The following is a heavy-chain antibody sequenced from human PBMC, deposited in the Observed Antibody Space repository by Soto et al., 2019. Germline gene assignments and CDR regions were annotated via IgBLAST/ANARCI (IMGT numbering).Heavy chain of an antibody. D-gene: IGHD4-4*01. CDR2: SYYSGST. Sequence: SETLSLTCTVSGGSVSSGSYYWTWIRQPPGKGLEWIGYSYYSGSTSYNPSLKSRVTISVDTSKNQFSLRLSSVTAADTAVYYCAREADYSSLDYWGQGSLVTLSS. J-gene: IGHJ4*02. V-gene: IGHV4-61*01. CDR3: AREADYSSLDY. CDR1: GGSVSSGSYY.